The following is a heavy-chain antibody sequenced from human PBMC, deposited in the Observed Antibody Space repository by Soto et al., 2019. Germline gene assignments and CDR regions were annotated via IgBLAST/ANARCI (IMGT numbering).Heavy chain of an antibody. J-gene: IGHJ6*03. V-gene: IGHV1-2*04. D-gene: IGHD5-12*01. CDR3: ARESGGATATLDYYYFYMDV. CDR2: INPNSGVT. Sequence: QVQLVQSGAEVKKPGASVTVSCRSSGDTFNDYYIHWVRQAPGQGLEWMGWINPNSGVTKYAQKFQGWVSMTRDTSIRTVYMQLSRLRSDDTAVYYCARESGGATATLDYYYFYMDVWGTGTTVTVYS. CDR1: GDTFNDYY.